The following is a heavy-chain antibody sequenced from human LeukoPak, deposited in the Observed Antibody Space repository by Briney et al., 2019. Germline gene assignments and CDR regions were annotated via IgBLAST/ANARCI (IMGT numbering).Heavy chain of an antibody. Sequence: GGSLRLSCAASGFTFSSYTMSWVRQTPGKGLEWVSAISGSGGSTYYADSVKGRFTISRDNSKNTLYLQMNSLRAEDTAIYYCARLHRTHDYGDDGGLLNEYYFDYWGQGTLVTVSS. J-gene: IGHJ4*02. CDR3: ARLHRTHDYGDDGGLLNEYYFDY. V-gene: IGHV3-23*01. D-gene: IGHD4-17*01. CDR1: GFTFSSYT. CDR2: ISGSGGST.